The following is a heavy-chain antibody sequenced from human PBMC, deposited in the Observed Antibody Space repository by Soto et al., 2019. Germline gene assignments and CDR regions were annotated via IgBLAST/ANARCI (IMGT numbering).Heavy chain of an antibody. Sequence: SLSCVGSGFIFSNNGMHWVRQTPGKGLEWVAFMSYDGSDTFYADSVKGRFTISRDNSKNTLFLHMSNLRAEDMAMYYCTIVRVADSALDHWGQGTLVTVSS. CDR1: GFIFSNNG. CDR3: TIVRVADSALDH. J-gene: IGHJ4*02. CDR2: MSYDGSDT. D-gene: IGHD3-10*02. V-gene: IGHV3-30*03.